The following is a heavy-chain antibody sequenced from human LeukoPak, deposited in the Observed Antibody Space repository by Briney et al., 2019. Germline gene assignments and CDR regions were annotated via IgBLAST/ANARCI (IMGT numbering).Heavy chain of an antibody. CDR1: GFTFSSYG. J-gene: IGHJ4*02. Sequence: PGRSLRLSCAASGFTFSSYGLHWVRQAPGKGLEWVAVISYDGSNKYYADSVKGRFTISRDNSKNTLYLQMNSLRAEDTAVYYCASLYSSSPFDYWGQGTLVTVSS. CDR3: ASLYSSSPFDY. V-gene: IGHV3-30*03. CDR2: ISYDGSNK. D-gene: IGHD6-6*01.